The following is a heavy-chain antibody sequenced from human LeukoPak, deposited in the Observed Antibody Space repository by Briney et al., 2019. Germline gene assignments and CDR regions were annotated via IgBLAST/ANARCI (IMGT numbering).Heavy chain of an antibody. D-gene: IGHD1-7*01. CDR2: INPNNGGT. Sequence: ASVKVSCKASGYTFTVYYMHWVRQAPGQGLEWMGWINPNNGGTTYAQKFQGRVTMTRDTSISTAYMELSRLRSDDTAVYYCARDKTPLGTGTTYNWFDPWGQGTLVTVSS. CDR3: ARDKTPLGTGTTYNWFDP. V-gene: IGHV1-2*02. J-gene: IGHJ5*02. CDR1: GYTFTVYY.